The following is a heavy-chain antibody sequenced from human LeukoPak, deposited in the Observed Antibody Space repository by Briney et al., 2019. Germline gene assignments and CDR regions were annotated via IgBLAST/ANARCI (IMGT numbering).Heavy chain of an antibody. D-gene: IGHD3-22*01. Sequence: HPGGSLRLSCTASGFTFSTYAMTWVRQAPGKGLDWVSAIGASGADTYYADSAKGRFTVSRDNSKNTLYLQMSSLRAGDTAVYFCAKRPRDSSGYYLGAFDGWGQGTTVTVSS. V-gene: IGHV3-23*01. J-gene: IGHJ3*01. CDR2: IGASGADT. CDR1: GFTFSTYA. CDR3: AKRPRDSSGYYLGAFDG.